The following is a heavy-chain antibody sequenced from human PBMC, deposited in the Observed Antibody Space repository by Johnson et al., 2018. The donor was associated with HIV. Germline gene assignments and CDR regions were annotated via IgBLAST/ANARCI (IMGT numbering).Heavy chain of an antibody. D-gene: IGHD3-9*01. CDR1: GFTFDDYA. CDR2: ISWNSGSI. V-gene: IGHV3-9*03. J-gene: IGHJ3*02. Sequence: EVQLVESGGGLVQPGRSLRLSCAASGFTFDDYAMHWVRQAPGKGLEWVSGISWNSGSICYADSVKGRFTISRDNSKNTLDLQMGSLRAEDMAVYYCARGFYDILTGFDAFDIWGQGTMVTVSS. CDR3: ARGFYDILTGFDAFDI.